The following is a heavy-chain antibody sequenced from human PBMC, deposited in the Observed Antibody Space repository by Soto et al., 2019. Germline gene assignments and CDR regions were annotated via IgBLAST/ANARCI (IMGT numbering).Heavy chain of an antibody. D-gene: IGHD6-25*01. J-gene: IGHJ4*02. Sequence: SETLSLTCTVSGGSVSRDSNFWSWIRQPPGKGLEWIGYIYYSGPSRYNPSLESRVTISIDSSKNQVSLNLTSVTAADTAVYYCAGGYSRYAHWGRGTLVTVSS. V-gene: IGHV4-61*01. CDR2: IYYSGPS. CDR1: GGSVSRDSNF. CDR3: AGGYSRYAH.